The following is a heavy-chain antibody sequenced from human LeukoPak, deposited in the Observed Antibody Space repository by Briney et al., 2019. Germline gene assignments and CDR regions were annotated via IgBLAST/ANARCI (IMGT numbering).Heavy chain of an antibody. V-gene: IGHV3-23*01. D-gene: IGHD5-24*01. CDR2: ITGSADIT. CDR3: ARDDRWLQFNN. Sequence: GGSLRLSCAASGFTFSNCGMNWVRQAPGRGLEWVSGITGSADITYYADSVKGRFTISRDNSKNTLYLQINSLRAEDTAVYFCARDDRWLQFNNWGQGTLVTVSS. J-gene: IGHJ4*02. CDR1: GFTFSNCG.